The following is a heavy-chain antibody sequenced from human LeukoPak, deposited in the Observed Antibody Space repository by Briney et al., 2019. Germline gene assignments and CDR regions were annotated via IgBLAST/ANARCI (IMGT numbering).Heavy chain of an antibody. Sequence: ASVKVSCKASGYTFTGYYLHWVRQAPGQGLEWMGGINPNSGGTNSAQKFQGRVTMTRDTSISTAYMALSRLRSDDTAVYYCAMDGAAGVDYWGQGCLVTVSS. V-gene: IGHV1-2*02. D-gene: IGHD6-25*01. CDR3: AMDGAAGVDY. J-gene: IGHJ4*02. CDR2: INPNSGGT. CDR1: GYTFTGYY.